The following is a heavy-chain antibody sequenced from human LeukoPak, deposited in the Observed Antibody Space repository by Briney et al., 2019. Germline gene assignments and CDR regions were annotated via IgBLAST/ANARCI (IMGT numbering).Heavy chain of an antibody. D-gene: IGHD1-26*01. V-gene: IGHV3-30*02. J-gene: IGHJ4*02. CDR2: IRYDGSNK. Sequence: PGGSLRLSCAASGFTFSSYGMHWVRQAPGKGLEWVAFIRYDGSNKYYADSVKGRFTISRDNSKNTLYLQMNSLRAEDTAVYYCAKDGTPVGAILFDYWGQGTLVTVSS. CDR3: AKDGTPVGAILFDY. CDR1: GFTFSSYG.